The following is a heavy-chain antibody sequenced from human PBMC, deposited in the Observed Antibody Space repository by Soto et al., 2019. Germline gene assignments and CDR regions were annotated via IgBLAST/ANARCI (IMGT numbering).Heavy chain of an antibody. CDR3: AKDPGAYYYDSSGSALYYYYGMDV. V-gene: IGHV3-23*01. J-gene: IGHJ6*02. CDR1: GFTFSSYA. CDR2: ISGSGGST. D-gene: IGHD3-22*01. Sequence: TGGSLRLSCAASGFTFSSYAMSWVRQAPGKGLEWVSAISGSGGSTYYADSVKGRFTISRDNSKNTLYLQMNSLRAEDTAVYYCAKDPGAYYYDSSGSALYYYYGMDVWGQGTTVTVSS.